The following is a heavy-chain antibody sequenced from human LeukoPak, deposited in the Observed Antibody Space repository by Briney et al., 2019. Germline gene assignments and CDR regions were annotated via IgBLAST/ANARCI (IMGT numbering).Heavy chain of an antibody. J-gene: IGHJ4*02. D-gene: IGHD4-23*01. V-gene: IGHV1-8*01. CDR1: GYTFRSYE. CDR3: ARGHYGGNRYFDI. Sequence: VASVKVSCKASGYTFRSYEINWARQAPGQGLEWVGWIHPNSGKTGYAQKFQGRVTMTRDTSTETAFMELSSLKFDDTAIFYCARGHYGGNRYFDIWGQGTLVTVSS. CDR2: IHPNSGKT.